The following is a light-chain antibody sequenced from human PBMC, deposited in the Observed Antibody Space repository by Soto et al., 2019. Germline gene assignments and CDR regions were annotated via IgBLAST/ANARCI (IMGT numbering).Light chain of an antibody. V-gene: IGLV1-40*01. Sequence: QSVLTQPPSVSGAPGQRVTIPCTGSSSNIGAGYDLHWYQQLPGTDPKLLMYGNSNRPSGVPDRFSGSKSGTSASLAITGLQAEDEADYYCQSYESSLSGYVVFGGRTKLTLL. CDR3: QSYESSLSGYVV. CDR2: GNS. CDR1: SSNIGAGYD. J-gene: IGLJ2*01.